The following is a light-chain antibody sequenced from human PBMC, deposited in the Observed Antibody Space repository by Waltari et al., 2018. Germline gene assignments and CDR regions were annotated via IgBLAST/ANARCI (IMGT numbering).Light chain of an antibody. CDR3: QQAQSLPIT. CDR2: GVS. Sequence: DIEMTQSPSSVSASVGDSVTITRRASQEITRWLAWYQQRPGKAPKLLIYGVSTLQRGVPSRFSGSHSGTNFTLTISTLQPDDFATYYCQQAQSLPITFGQGTRLEIK. V-gene: IGKV1-12*01. J-gene: IGKJ5*01. CDR1: QEITRW.